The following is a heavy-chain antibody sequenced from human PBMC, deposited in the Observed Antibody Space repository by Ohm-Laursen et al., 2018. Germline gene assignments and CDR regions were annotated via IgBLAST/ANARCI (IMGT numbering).Heavy chain of an antibody. J-gene: IGHJ5*02. V-gene: IGHV3-48*03. Sequence: SLRLSCSASGFTFSSYEMNWVRQAPGKGLEWVSYISSSGSTIYYADSVKGRFTISRDNAKNSLYLQMNSLRAEDTAVYYCTPQHWFDPWGQGTLVTVSS. CDR2: ISSSGSTI. CDR3: TPQHWFDP. CDR1: GFTFSSYE.